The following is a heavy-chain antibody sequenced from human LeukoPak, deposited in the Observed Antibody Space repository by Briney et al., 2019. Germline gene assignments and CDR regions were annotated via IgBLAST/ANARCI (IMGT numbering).Heavy chain of an antibody. CDR1: GGSISSYY. V-gene: IGHV4-4*07. D-gene: IGHD3-9*01. CDR3: ARDRLYDILTGYFNWFDP. J-gene: IGHJ5*02. Sequence: SETLSLTCTVSGGSISSYYWSWIRQPAGKGLEWIGRIYTSGSTSYNPSLKSRVTMSVDTSKNQFSLKLSSVTAADTAVYYCARDRLYDILTGYFNWFDPWGQGTLVTVSS. CDR2: IYTSGST.